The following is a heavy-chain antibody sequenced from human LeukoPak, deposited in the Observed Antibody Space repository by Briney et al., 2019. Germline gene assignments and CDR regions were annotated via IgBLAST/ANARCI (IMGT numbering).Heavy chain of an antibody. D-gene: IGHD3-22*01. V-gene: IGHV5-51*01. J-gene: IGHJ4*02. CDR2: IYPDDSDI. Sequence: GESLKISCMGYGYTFTNSWIGWVRQLSGKGLEWMGLIYPDDSDITYSPSFRGRVTISADTSISAAYLQWSSLEASDTGIYYCVRPTNYYESSGYFFDYWGQGTLVTVSS. CDR3: VRPTNYYESSGYFFDY. CDR1: GYTFTNSW.